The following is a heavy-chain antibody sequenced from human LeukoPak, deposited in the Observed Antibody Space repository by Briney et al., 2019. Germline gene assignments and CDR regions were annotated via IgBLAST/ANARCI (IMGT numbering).Heavy chain of an antibody. CDR2: IYYNGST. CDR3: AGEIKYYYDSSGYYTRQMDV. CDR1: GGSINNNF. D-gene: IGHD3-22*01. J-gene: IGHJ6*04. Sequence: SDTLSLTCTASGGSINNNFWSWIRQPPGQGLEWMGYIYYNGSTNYNPSLYGRVTASIDTSKNKFSHKLSSVIAADATVYYCAGEIKYYYDSSGYYTRQMDVWGKGTTVTVSS. V-gene: IGHV4-59*01.